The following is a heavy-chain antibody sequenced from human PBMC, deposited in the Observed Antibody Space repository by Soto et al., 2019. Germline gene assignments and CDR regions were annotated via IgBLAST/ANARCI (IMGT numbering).Heavy chain of an antibody. CDR1: GFSFSSYW. CDR2: INSDGSSA. V-gene: IGHV3-74*01. J-gene: IGHJ4*02. D-gene: IGHD6-13*01. Sequence: PGGSLRLSCAASGFSFSSYWMHWVRHAPGKGLVWVSRINSDGSSATYADSVKGRFTISRDNAKNTLYLQMNSLRAEDTAVYYCARRSSSWYFDYWGQGTLVIVSS. CDR3: ARRSSSWYFDY.